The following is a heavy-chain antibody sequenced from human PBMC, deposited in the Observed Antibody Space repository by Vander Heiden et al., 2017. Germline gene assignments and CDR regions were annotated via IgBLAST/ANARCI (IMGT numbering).Heavy chain of an antibody. Sequence: QSTLKESGPTLVKPTQTLTLTCTCSGVALSTSGVGVGWFRQHRGTALEWLELIYWNDDKRYSTSLKSRLTITKDTSKNQVVLTMTNMDPVDTATYYCAHRPRYDFWSGVCFNWGQGTLVTVSS. D-gene: IGHD3-3*01. CDR2: IYWNDDK. J-gene: IGHJ4*02. CDR1: GVALSTSGVG. CDR3: AHRPRYDFWSGVCFN. V-gene: IGHV2-5*01.